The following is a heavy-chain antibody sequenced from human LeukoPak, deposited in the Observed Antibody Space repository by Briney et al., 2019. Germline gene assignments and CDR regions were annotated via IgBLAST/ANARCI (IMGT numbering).Heavy chain of an antibody. J-gene: IGHJ2*01. CDR1: GSSIISYF. CDR3: AREGGGQGHGWHYYL. D-gene: IGHD2-15*01. CDR2: IYTSGST. Sequence: SETLSLTCTVSGSSIISYFWAWIRHPAGEGLEWIGRIYTSGSTDYNPSLKSRVTMSVDTSKNQFSLKLPSVTGADTAVYYCAREGGGQGHGWHYYLWGRGTLVTVSS. V-gene: IGHV4-4*07.